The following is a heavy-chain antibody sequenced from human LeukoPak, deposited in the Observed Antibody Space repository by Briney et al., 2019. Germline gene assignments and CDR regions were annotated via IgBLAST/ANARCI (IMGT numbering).Heavy chain of an antibody. D-gene: IGHD2-2*01. CDR1: GYTFTGYY. J-gene: IGHJ4*02. Sequence: ASVTVSCKASGYTFTGYYMHWVRQAPGQGLEWMGWINPNSGGTNYAQKFQGRVTMTRDTSISTAYMELSRLRSDDTAVYYCARSRSRGQLLHFDYWGQGTLVTVSS. V-gene: IGHV1-2*02. CDR3: ARSRSRGQLLHFDY. CDR2: INPNSGGT.